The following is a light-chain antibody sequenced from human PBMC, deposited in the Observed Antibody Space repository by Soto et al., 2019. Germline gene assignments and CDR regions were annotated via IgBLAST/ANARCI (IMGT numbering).Light chain of an antibody. Sequence: EIVLTQSPGTLSLSPGERATLSCRASQSLSSNYLAWYQQRPGQSPRLLIHGVSTRATGIPDRFSGSGSGTDFTLTISRLEPEDFAVYYCQQYVTSPYIFGQGTKLEIK. CDR1: QSLSSNY. CDR2: GVS. CDR3: QQYVTSPYI. J-gene: IGKJ2*01. V-gene: IGKV3-20*01.